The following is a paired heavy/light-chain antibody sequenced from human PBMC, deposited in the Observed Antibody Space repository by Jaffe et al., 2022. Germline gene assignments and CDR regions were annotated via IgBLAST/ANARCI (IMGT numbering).Heavy chain of an antibody. J-gene: IGHJ3*02. V-gene: IGHV3-15*01. CDR2: IKSKTDGGTT. Sequence: EGQLVESGGGLVKPGGSLTLSCAASGFPFNNAWMSWVRQAPGKGLEWVGRIKSKTDGGTTAYAASVKDRFIISRDDSKNTLYLQMNGLNTDDTAVYYCTTAETQWFPNIWGQGTMVTVSS. CDR3: TTAETQWFPNI. CDR1: GFPFNNAW. D-gene: IGHD3-22*01.
Light chain of an antibody. Sequence: DIQMTQSPSSLSASVGDRVTITCRASQSIGNYLNWFQQKPGQAPNLLIYLASTLKTGVPSRFSGSGSGTEFTLTISSLQPEDFAIYHCLQGYSTPPTFGQGTRLEIK. CDR2: LAS. CDR1: QSIGNY. J-gene: IGKJ5*01. V-gene: IGKV1-39*01. CDR3: LQGYSTPPT.